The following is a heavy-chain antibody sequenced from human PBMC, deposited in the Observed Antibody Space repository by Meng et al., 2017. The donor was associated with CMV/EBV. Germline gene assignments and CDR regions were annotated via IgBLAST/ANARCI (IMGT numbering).Heavy chain of an antibody. CDR2: INPNSGGT. CDR1: GYSFSGYY. V-gene: IGHV1-2*02. Sequence: CKASGYSFSGYYMHWVRQAPGQGLEWMGWINPNSGGTNFAQKFQGRVTMTRDTSISTAYMELSRLRSDDTAVYYYARVLRQTSDFDDWGQGTLVTVSS. J-gene: IGHJ4*02. D-gene: IGHD1-7*01. CDR3: ARVLRQTSDFDD.